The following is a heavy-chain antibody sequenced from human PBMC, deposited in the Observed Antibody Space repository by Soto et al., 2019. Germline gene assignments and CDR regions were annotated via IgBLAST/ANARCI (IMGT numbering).Heavy chain of an antibody. Sequence: SETLSLTCTVSGGSISSYFWTWIRQPPGKGLEWIGNLYYSGSPNYNPSLKSRLTISMDTYKSQFSLTLTSATAADTAVYYCTGRLATAGWFDPWCQGTLVTVSS. CDR1: GGSISSYF. J-gene: IGHJ5*02. D-gene: IGHD6-13*01. CDR3: TGRLATAGWFDP. CDR2: LYYSGSP. V-gene: IGHV4-59*03.